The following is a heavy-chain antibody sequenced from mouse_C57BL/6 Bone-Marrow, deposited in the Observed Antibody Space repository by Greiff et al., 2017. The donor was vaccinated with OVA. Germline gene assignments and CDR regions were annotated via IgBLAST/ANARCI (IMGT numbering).Heavy chain of an antibody. CDR2: IDPETGGT. D-gene: IGHD6-1*01. V-gene: IGHV1-15*01. CDR1: GYTFTDYE. Sequence: VQLQPSWAELVRPGASVTLSCKASGYTFTDYEMHWVKQTPVHGLEWIGAIDPETGGTAYNQKFKGKAILTADKSSSTAYMELRSLTSDDSAVYYCTGLPAWFAYWGQGTLVTVSA. CDR3: TGLPAWFAY. J-gene: IGHJ3*01.